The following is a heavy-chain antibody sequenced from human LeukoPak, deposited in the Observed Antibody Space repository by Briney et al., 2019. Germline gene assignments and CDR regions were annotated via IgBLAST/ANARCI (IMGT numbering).Heavy chain of an antibody. V-gene: IGHV4-4*07. J-gene: IGHJ4*02. Sequence: PSETLSLTCTVSGGSISSYYWSWIRQPAGKGLEWIGRIYTSGSTYYNPSLKSRVTISVVTSKSQFSLRLNSVTAADTSVYYCARLWSGLRPPDYWGQGTLVTVSS. CDR2: IYTSGST. D-gene: IGHD3-3*01. CDR1: GGSISSYY. CDR3: ARLWSGLRPPDY.